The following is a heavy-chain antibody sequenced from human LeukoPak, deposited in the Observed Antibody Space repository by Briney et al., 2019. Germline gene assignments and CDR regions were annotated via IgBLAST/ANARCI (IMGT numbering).Heavy chain of an antibody. D-gene: IGHD6-19*01. Sequence: GGSLRLSCAASGFTFSSYEMNWVRQAPGKGLEWVSYISSSGSTIYYADSVKGRFTISRDNAKNSLYLQMNSLRAEDTAVYYCARGPIAVAGTKGANWFDPWGQGTLVTVSS. CDR1: GFTFSSYE. V-gene: IGHV3-48*03. J-gene: IGHJ5*02. CDR2: ISSSGSTI. CDR3: ARGPIAVAGTKGANWFDP.